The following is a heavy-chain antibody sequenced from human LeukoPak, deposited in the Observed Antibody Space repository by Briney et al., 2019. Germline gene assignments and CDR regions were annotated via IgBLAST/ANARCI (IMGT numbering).Heavy chain of an antibody. Sequence: PGRSLRLSCVASEFTFSYYTMHWVRQAPGKGLEWVAVISYDGSNKDYADSVKGRFTISRDNSKNTLYLQMNSLRAEDTALYYCARDPRQLYCSGGYCYDYYFDYWGQGTLVTVSS. CDR2: ISYDGSNK. V-gene: IGHV3-30*04. J-gene: IGHJ4*02. CDR3: ARDPRQLYCSGGYCYDYYFDY. CDR1: EFTFSYYT. D-gene: IGHD2-15*01.